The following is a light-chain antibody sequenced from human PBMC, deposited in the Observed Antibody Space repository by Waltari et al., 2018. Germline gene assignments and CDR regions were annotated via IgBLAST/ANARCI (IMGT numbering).Light chain of an antibody. CDR2: HAS. V-gene: IGKV1-12*01. CDR1: QDVKYW. J-gene: IGKJ1*01. Sequence: DIQMTQSPSSVSASVGDRVTITCRASQDVKYWLAWYQQRPGKAPKLLIFHASSFESGVPSRFSGSGSGTEFNLTISSLQPEDFATYFCQQANSFPRTFGQGTKVEI. CDR3: QQANSFPRT.